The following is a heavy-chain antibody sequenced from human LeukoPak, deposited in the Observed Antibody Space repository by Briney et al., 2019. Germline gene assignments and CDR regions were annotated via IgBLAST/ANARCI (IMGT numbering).Heavy chain of an antibody. D-gene: IGHD6-6*01. CDR3: ARGRRLYGMDV. CDR1: GGSISSSSYY. Sequence: PSETLSLTCTVSGGSISSSSYYWGWIRQPPGKGLEWIGSIYYSGSTYYNPSLKSRVTISVDTSKNQFSLKLSSVTAADTAVYYCARGRRLYGMDVWGQGTTVTVSS. V-gene: IGHV4-39*01. J-gene: IGHJ6*02. CDR2: IYYSGST.